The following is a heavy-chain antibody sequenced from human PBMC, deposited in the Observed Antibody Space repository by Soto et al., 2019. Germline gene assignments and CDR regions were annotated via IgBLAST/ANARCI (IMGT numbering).Heavy chain of an antibody. CDR3: ARDGSSGYDSAFDI. CDR1: GFTFSSYS. J-gene: IGHJ3*02. CDR2: ISSSSSYI. V-gene: IGHV3-21*01. Sequence: GRSLRLCCAASGFTFSSYSMNWVRQASGKELEWVSSISSSSSYIYYADSVTGRFTISRDNAKTSLHPQMNSLRAEDTAVYYCARDGSSGYDSAFDIWGQGPMVTVSS. D-gene: IGHD5-12*01.